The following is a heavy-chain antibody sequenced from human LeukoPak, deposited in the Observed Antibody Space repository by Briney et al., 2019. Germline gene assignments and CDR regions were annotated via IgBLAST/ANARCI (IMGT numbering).Heavy chain of an antibody. J-gene: IGHJ5*02. CDR2: IYHSGST. CDR3: AGDEAPGIGVVPAPGP. V-gene: IGHV4-30-2*01. CDR1: GGSVSSGSYY. Sequence: SETLSLTCTVSGGSVSSGSYYWSWIRQPPGKGLEWIGYIYHSGSTYYNPSLKSRVTISVDRSKDQFSLKLSSVTAADTAVYYCAGDEAPGIGVVPAPGPWGQGTLVTVSS. D-gene: IGHD2-2*01.